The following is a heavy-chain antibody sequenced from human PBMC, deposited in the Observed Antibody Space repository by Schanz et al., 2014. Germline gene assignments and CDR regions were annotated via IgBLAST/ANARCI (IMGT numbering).Heavy chain of an antibody. CDR2: IWYDGSNK. CDR1: GFTFTTYA. CDR3: ARDGDFDY. J-gene: IGHJ4*02. Sequence: VQLVESGGGLAQPGGSLRLSCAASGFTFTTYAMTWVRQAPGKGLEWVAIIWYDGSNKYYADSVKGRFTISRDNSKNTLFLQMSSLRAKDTAVYYCARDGDFDYWGQGTLVTVSS. V-gene: IGHV3-33*08.